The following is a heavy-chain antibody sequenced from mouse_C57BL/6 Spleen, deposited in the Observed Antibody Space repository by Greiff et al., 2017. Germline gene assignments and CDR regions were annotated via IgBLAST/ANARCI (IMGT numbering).Heavy chain of an antibody. CDR1: GYTFTSYW. CDR3: ASWEGYYYAMDY. V-gene: IGHV1-50*01. J-gene: IGHJ4*01. Sequence: QVQLQQPGAELVKPGASVKLSCKASGYTFTSYWMQWVKQRPGQGLEWIGEIDPSDSYTNYNQKFKGKATLTVDTSSSTAYMQLSSLTSEDSAVYYCASWEGYYYAMDYWGQGTSVTVSS. D-gene: IGHD4-1*01. CDR2: IDPSDSYT.